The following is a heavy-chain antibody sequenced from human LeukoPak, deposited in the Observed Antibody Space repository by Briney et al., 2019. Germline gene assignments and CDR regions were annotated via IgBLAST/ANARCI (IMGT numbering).Heavy chain of an antibody. CDR2: ISSSSSTI. D-gene: IGHD3-22*01. CDR3: ARLPNPRYYYDSSGYYTNY. CDR1: GFTFSSYS. J-gene: IGHJ4*02. Sequence: GGSLRLSCAASGFTFSSYSMNWVRQAPGKGREWVSYISSSSSTIYYADSVKGRFTISRDNAKNSLYLQMNSLRDEDTAVYYCARLPNPRYYYDSSGYYTNYWGQGTLVTVSS. V-gene: IGHV3-48*02.